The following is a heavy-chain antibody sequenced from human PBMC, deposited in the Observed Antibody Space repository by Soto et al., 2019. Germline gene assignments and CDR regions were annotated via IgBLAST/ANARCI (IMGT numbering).Heavy chain of an antibody. CDR2: INPNSGGT. J-gene: IGHJ3*01. D-gene: IGHD5-18*01. V-gene: IGHV1-2*04. CDR3: ASAYITNSYDAFDF. Sequence: ASVKVSCKASGYTFTGYYMHWVRQAPGQGLEWMGWINPNSGGTNYAQKFQGWVTMTRDTSISAAYMELSRLRSDDTAVYYCASAYITNSYDAFDFRGQGTTVTVSS. CDR1: GYTFTGYY.